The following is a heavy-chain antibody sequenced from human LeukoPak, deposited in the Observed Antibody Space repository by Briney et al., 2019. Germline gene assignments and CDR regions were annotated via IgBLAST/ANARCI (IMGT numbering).Heavy chain of an antibody. D-gene: IGHD1-26*01. CDR3: AKHMRATNTYSFFGLDV. Sequence: GGPLSPSCAAPGFTFKDYGIYWVRHPPGKGLEWVSSINWKGGGTDYADSVKGRFTISRDNAKNSLYLQLSSLRLEDTALYYCAKHMRATNTYSFFGLDVWGQGTTVTVSS. CDR2: INWKGGGT. J-gene: IGHJ6*02. CDR1: GFTFKDYG. V-gene: IGHV3-9*01.